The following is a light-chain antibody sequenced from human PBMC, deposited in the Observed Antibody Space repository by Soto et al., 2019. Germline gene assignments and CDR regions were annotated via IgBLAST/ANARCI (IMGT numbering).Light chain of an antibody. CDR1: QSVSNNY. J-gene: IGKJ5*01. V-gene: IGKV3-20*01. CDR2: AAS. CDR3: QQYGSAPLT. Sequence: EIVLTQSPGTLSLSPGERATLSCRASQSVSNNYLAWYQQKPGQAPRLLISAASSRATAIPDRFSGSGSETDFTLTISRLEPEDFAVYFCQQYGSAPLTFGQGTRLEIE.